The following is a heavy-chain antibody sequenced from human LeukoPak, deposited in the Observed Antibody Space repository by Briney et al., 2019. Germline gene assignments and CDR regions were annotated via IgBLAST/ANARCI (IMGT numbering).Heavy chain of an antibody. J-gene: IGHJ4*02. V-gene: IGHV4-59*08. CDR2: IYYSGST. CDR1: GGSISSYY. CDR3: ARRYSGFHDY. Sequence: PSETLSLTCTVSGGSISSYYWSWLRQPPGKGLEWIGYIYYSGSTNYNPSLKSRVTISVDTSNNQFSLKLSSVTAADTAVYYCARRYSGFHDYWGQGTLVTVPS. D-gene: IGHD5-12*01.